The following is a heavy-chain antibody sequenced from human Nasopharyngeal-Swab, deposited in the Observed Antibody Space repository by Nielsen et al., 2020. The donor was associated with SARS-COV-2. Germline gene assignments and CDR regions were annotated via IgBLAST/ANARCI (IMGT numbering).Heavy chain of an antibody. D-gene: IGHD5-18*01. J-gene: IGHJ4*02. CDR2: IYYSGST. V-gene: IGHV4-59*01. CDR1: GGSISSYY. Sequence: SETLSLTCTVSGGSISSYYWSWIRQPPGKGLVWIGYIYYSGSTNYNPSLKSRVTISVDTSKNQFSLKLSSVTAADTAVYYCARSPTWIQLWYYFDYWGQGTLVTVSS. CDR3: ARSPTWIQLWYYFDY.